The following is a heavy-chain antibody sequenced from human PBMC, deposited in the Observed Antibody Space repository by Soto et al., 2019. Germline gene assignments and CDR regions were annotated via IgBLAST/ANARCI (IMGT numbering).Heavy chain of an antibody. V-gene: IGHV1-18*01. CDR3: ARARGYSDLDDHH. D-gene: IGHD4-17*01. CDR2: IRVNNGDT. Sequence: QVQLVQSGAEVKKPGASVKVSCKASGYTFTNSGFSWVRQAPGQGLEWVGWIRVNNGDTPYAQKLQGRVTMTTDTSTSTACRELRSLRSDDTAVYYCARARGYSDLDDHHWGQGTLFTVSA. J-gene: IGHJ5*02. CDR1: GYTFTNSG.